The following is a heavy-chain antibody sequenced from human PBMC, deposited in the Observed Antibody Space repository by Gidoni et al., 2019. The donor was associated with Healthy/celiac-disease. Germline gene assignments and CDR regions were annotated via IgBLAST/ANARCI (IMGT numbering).Heavy chain of an antibody. CDR2: IDPSDSYT. CDR1: GYSFTSYW. J-gene: IGHJ5*02. Sequence: EVQLVQSGAEVKKPGESLRISCKGSGYSFTSYWLSWVRQMPGKGLEWMGRIDPSDSYTNYSPSFQGHVTISADKSISTAYLQWSSLKASDTAMYYCARLYYDYVWGSYRLAGWFDPWGQGTLVTVSS. D-gene: IGHD3-16*02. V-gene: IGHV5-10-1*03. CDR3: ARLYYDYVWGSYRLAGWFDP.